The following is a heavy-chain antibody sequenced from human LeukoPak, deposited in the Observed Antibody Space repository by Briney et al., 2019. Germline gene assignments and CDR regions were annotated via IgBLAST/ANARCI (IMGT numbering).Heavy chain of an antibody. Sequence: GGSLRLSCAAAGFIFRYYWMGWVRQAPGKGLGWVGNINADGSENNYVDSVKGRFHISRHNTKNSLYLQMNILRAEDTAVFYCLSGPGHCGQGTLVTVSS. J-gene: IGHJ4*02. V-gene: IGHV3-7*01. CDR1: GFIFRYYW. CDR3: LSGPGH. CDR2: INADGSEN.